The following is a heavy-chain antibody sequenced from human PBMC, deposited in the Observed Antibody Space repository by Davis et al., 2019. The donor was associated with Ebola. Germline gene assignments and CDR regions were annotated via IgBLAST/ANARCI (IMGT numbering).Heavy chain of an antibody. Sequence: MPSETLSLTCTVSGGSISSGGYYWSWIRQHPGKGLEWIGYIYYSGSTNYDPSLKSRVTISVDTSKNQFSLKLSSVTAADTAVYYCARLKIGGLYGMDVWGQGTTVTVSS. CDR2: IYYSGST. CDR3: ARLKIGGLYGMDV. V-gene: IGHV4-61*08. CDR1: GGSISSGGYY. D-gene: IGHD3-16*01. J-gene: IGHJ6*02.